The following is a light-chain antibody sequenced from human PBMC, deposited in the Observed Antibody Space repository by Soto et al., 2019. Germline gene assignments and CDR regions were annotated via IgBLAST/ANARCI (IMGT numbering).Light chain of an antibody. CDR2: EGN. V-gene: IGLV2-23*01. J-gene: IGLJ1*01. CDR3: CSFAGDNTYV. Sequence: QSALTQPASVSGSPGQSITISCSGTSSDVGRYNLVSWYQQHPGKAPKLMLYEGNKLPSGVSDRLSGSKTDNTASLTISGLQAEDEADYYCCSFAGDNTYVFGTGTKVTVL. CDR1: SSDVGRYNL.